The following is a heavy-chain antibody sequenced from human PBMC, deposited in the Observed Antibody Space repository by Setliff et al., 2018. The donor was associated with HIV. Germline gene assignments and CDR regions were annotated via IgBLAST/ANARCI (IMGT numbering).Heavy chain of an antibody. CDR2: INHSGST. Sequence: PSETLSLTCAVYGGSFTGDYWTWIRQPPGKGLEWIGEINHSGSTNYNPSLKSRVTASVDTSKNQFFLRVTSVTAADSAVYYCARGSFRGSGYFVRYFDYWGQGTLVTVSS. V-gene: IGHV4-34*01. J-gene: IGHJ4*02. D-gene: IGHD3-3*01. CDR1: GGSFTGDY. CDR3: ARGSFRGSGYFVRYFDY.